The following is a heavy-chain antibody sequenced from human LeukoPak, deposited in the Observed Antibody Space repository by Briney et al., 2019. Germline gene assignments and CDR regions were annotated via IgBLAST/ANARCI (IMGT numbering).Heavy chain of an antibody. CDR1: GFTFSSYW. CDR2: IKQDGGEK. J-gene: IGHJ4*02. D-gene: IGHD3-3*01. V-gene: IGHV3-7*01. Sequence: PGGSLRLSCAASGFTFSSYWMTWVRQAPGKGVEWVANIKQDGGEKYYLDSVKGRFTISRDNAKNSLYLQMNSLKAEDTAVYYCARVSAEWLLFYWGQGTLVTVSS. CDR3: ARVSAEWLLFY.